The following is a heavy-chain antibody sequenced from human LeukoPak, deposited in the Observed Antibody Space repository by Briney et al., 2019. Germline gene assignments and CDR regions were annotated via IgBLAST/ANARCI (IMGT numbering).Heavy chain of an antibody. J-gene: IGHJ4*02. V-gene: IGHV1-46*01. CDR1: GYTFTSYY. CDR2: INPSGGST. Sequence: ASQKVPCKTSGYTFTSYYMHWVRQAPGQGLEWIGIINPSGGSTSYAQKFQSRVTMTRDTSTSTVYMELSSLRSEDTAVYYCARGGDVDTAMVYGFDYWGQGALVTVSS. D-gene: IGHD5-18*01. CDR3: ARGGDVDTAMVYGFDY.